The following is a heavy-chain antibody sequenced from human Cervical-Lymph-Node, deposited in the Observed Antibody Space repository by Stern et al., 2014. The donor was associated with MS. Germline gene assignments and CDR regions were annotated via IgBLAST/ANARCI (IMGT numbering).Heavy chain of an antibody. V-gene: IGHV3-7*03. CDR2: IKHDGSGK. CDR3: ARVNHDYCMDV. Sequence: EVQLVESGGGLVPPGGSLRLSCSASGFSLSSFWMSWVRQAPGKGLEWVANIKHDGSGKFYVDSVRGRFSISRDNSKNSLYLQIDSLRADDTAVYYCARVNHDYCMDVWGQGTTVTVSS. D-gene: IGHD4/OR15-4a*01. J-gene: IGHJ6*01. CDR1: GFSLSSFW.